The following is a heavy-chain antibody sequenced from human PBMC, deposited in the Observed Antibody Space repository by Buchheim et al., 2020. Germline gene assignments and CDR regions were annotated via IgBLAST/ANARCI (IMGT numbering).Heavy chain of an antibody. D-gene: IGHD3-22*01. J-gene: IGHJ4*02. V-gene: IGHV4-30-4*01. CDR3: ARDQDYDSSGFPAY. Sequence: QVQLQESGPGLVKPSQTLSLTCTVSGGSISSGDYYWNWIRQPPGQGLEWIGYIYYSGSTYYNPSLKSRVIISLDPSKNQFYLKLSSVTAADTAVYYCARDQDYDSSGFPAYWGQGTL. CDR2: IYYSGST. CDR1: GGSISSGDYY.